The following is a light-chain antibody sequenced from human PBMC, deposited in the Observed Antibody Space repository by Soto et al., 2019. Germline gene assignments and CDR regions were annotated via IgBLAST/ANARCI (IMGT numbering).Light chain of an antibody. Sequence: EIVLTQSPGTLSLSPGERATLSCRASQSVSSSYLAWYQQKPGQTPRLLISGASSRATGIPDRFSGSGSGTDFTLTISRLEPEDFAVYYCQQYGSSPRTFDQGTKVEIK. CDR3: QQYGSSPRT. CDR2: GAS. J-gene: IGKJ1*01. V-gene: IGKV3-20*01. CDR1: QSVSSSY.